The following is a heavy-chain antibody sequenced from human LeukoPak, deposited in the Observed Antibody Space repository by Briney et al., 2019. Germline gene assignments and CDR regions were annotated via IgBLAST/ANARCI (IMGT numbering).Heavy chain of an antibody. Sequence: SETLSLTCTVSGGSISSGSYYWSWIRQPAGKGLEWIGRIYTSGSTNYNPSLKSRVTISVDTSKNQFSLKLSSVTAADTAVYYCARYCRGLYYYDYMDVWGKGTTVTVSS. J-gene: IGHJ6*03. V-gene: IGHV4-61*02. CDR1: GGSISSGSYY. CDR3: ARYCRGLYYYDYMDV. CDR2: IYTSGST. D-gene: IGHD2-15*01.